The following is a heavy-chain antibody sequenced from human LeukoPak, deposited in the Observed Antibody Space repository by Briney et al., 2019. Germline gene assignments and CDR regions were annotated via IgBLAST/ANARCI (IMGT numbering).Heavy chain of an antibody. J-gene: IGHJ4*02. CDR3: AKEIFGVPAAISAY. V-gene: IGHV3-23*01. D-gene: IGHD2-2*02. CDR2: ISGSGGST. Sequence: GGSLRLSCAASGFTFSSYGMSWVRQAPGKGLEWVSAISGSGGSTYYADSVKGRFTISRDNSKNTLYLQMNSLRAEDTAVYYCAKEIFGVPAAISAYWGQGTLVTVSS. CDR1: GFTFSSYG.